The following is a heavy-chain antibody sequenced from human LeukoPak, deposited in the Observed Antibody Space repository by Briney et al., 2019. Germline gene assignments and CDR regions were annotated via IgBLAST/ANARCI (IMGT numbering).Heavy chain of an antibody. CDR3: ARSQGAFTMVRGTAFDI. Sequence: SETLSLTCTVSGGSISSYYWSWIRQPAGEGLEWIGRLYTSGSTNYNPSLKSRVTMSVDTSKNQFSLKLSSVTAADTAVYYCARSQGAFTMVRGTAFDIWGQGTMVTVSS. J-gene: IGHJ3*02. CDR2: LYTSGST. V-gene: IGHV4-4*07. CDR1: GGSISSYY. D-gene: IGHD3-10*01.